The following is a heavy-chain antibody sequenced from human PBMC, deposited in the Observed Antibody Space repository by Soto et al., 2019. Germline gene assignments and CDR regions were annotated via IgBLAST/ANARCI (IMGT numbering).Heavy chain of an antibody. Sequence: EVQLLESGGGLVQPGGSLRLSCAASGFTFSSYVMNWVRQAPGKGLEWVSVISGSDGSTYYADSVKGRFTISRDNSKNTLNLQMNSLRAEDSAVYYCTRRSSSWYFDYCRQVTLVTVSS. V-gene: IGHV3-23*01. CDR1: GFTFSSYV. CDR2: ISGSDGST. CDR3: TRRSSSWYFDY. D-gene: IGHD6-13*01. J-gene: IGHJ4*02.